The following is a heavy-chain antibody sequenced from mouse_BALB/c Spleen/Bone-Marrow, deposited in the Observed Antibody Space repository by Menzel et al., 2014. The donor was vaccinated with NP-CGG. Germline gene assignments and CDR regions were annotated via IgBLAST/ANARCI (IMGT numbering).Heavy chain of an antibody. D-gene: IGHD1-2*01. V-gene: IGHV1S137*01. CDR3: ASTAGTQYDYLAY. J-gene: IGHJ2*01. CDR1: GYTFTGYA. Sequence: QVQLQQSGPGLVRPGVSVKISCTGFGYTFTGYAIHWVKQSHAKTLEWIGVISSYSGNTNYNQKFKGRATMTVDKSSNTAYMELARLTSEDSAMYYCASTAGTQYDYLAYWGQGTTLTVSS. CDR2: ISSYSGNT.